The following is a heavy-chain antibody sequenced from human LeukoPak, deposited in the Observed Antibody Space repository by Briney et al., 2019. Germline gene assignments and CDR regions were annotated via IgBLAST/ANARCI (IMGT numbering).Heavy chain of an antibody. CDR3: AREASYCGGDCLLDY. CDR2: IYTSGST. J-gene: IGHJ4*02. CDR1: GGSISSYY. V-gene: IGHV4-4*07. D-gene: IGHD2-21*01. Sequence: PSETLSLTCTVSGGSISSYYWSWIRRPAGKGLEWIGRIYTSGSTNYNPSLKSRLTMSVDTSKNQFSLKLTSVTAADTAVYYCAREASYCGGDCLLDYWGQGTLVTVSS.